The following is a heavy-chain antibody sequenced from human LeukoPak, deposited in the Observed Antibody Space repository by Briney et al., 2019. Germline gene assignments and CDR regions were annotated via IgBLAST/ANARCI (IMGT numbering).Heavy chain of an antibody. CDR3: ARHLIRVVVVAATHGYYFDY. Sequence: PSETLSLTCTVSGGSISSSSYYWGWIRQPPGKVLEWIGSIYYSGRTYYNPSLKSRVTITVDTSRNQFTIKLSSVTAADTAVYYGARHLIRVVVVAATHGYYFDYWGQGTLVTVSS. CDR2: IYYSGRT. CDR1: GGSISSSSYY. J-gene: IGHJ4*02. D-gene: IGHD2-15*01. V-gene: IGHV4-39*01.